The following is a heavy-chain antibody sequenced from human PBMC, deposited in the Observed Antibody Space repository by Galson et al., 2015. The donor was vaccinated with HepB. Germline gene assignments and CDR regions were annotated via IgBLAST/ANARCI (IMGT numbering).Heavy chain of an antibody. CDR1: GSTFTSYD. V-gene: IGHV1-8*01. J-gene: IGHJ6*02. CDR3: ARFGTALTMILYYYYYGMDV. CDR2: MNPNSGNT. Sequence: SVKVSCKASGSTFTSYDINWVRQATGQGLEWMGWMNPNSGNTGYAQKFQGRVTMTRNTSISTAYMELSSLRSEDTAVYYCARFGTALTMILYYYYYGMDVWGQGTTVTVSS. D-gene: IGHD3-22*01.